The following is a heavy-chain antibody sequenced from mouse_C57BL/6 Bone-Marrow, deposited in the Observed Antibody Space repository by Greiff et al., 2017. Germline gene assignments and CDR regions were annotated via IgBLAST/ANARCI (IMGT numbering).Heavy chain of an antibody. Sequence: EVKLVESGPGLVKPSQSLSLTCSVTGYSITSGYYWNWIRQFPGNKLEWMGYISYDGSNNSNPSLKNRISITRDTSKNQFFLKVNSVTTEDTATYYCSRATTVVHFDYWGQGTTLTVSS. CDR2: ISYDGSN. CDR1: GYSITSGYY. CDR3: SRATTVVHFDY. V-gene: IGHV3-6*01. D-gene: IGHD1-1*01. J-gene: IGHJ2*01.